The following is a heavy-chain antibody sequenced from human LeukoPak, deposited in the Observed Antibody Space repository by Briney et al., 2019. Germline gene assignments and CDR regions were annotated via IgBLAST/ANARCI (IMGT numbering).Heavy chain of an antibody. V-gene: IGHV4-34*01. Sequence: SETLSLTCAVYGGSFSGYYWSWIRQPPGKGLEWIREINHSGSTTYNPSLKSRVTISVDRSKNQFSLKLSSVTAADTAVYYWARSIGRTGAFDIWGQGTMVTVSS. J-gene: IGHJ3*02. CDR3: ARSIGRTGAFDI. CDR1: GGSFSGYY. CDR2: INHSGST. D-gene: IGHD1-1*01.